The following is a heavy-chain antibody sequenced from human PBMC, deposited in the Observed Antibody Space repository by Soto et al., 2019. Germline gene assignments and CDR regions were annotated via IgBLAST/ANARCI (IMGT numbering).Heavy chain of an antibody. CDR1: GGTFSSHA. J-gene: IGHJ4*02. V-gene: IGHV1-69*01. Sequence: QVQLVQSGAEVKKPGSSVRVSCKASGGTFSSHAFTWVRQAPGQGLEWMGGIIPMFGTTNYAQKFQGRLTITAESGTSYMELKSLSAEDTAVAFCSRDRDAGDGYSFGIFDLWGQGTLVTVSS. D-gene: IGHD5-18*01. CDR3: SRDRDAGDGYSFGIFDL. CDR2: IIPMFGTT.